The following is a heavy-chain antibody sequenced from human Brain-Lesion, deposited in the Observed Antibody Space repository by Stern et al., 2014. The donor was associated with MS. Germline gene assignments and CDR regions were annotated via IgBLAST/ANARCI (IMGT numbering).Heavy chain of an antibody. D-gene: IGHD6-13*01. J-gene: IGHJ4*02. V-gene: IGHV4-4*02. CDR3: ARFPASRPHVFDS. CDR1: GGSISSSNW. CDR2: SDHSGGT. Sequence: QLQLQESGPGLVKPSGTLSLTCAVSGGSISSSNWRSLVRQSPGKGLEWVGESDHSGGTIYNPALKGRVTVSGDKSKNRLSLDLRSVTAADTAVYFCARFPASRPHVFDSWGQGTLVTVSS.